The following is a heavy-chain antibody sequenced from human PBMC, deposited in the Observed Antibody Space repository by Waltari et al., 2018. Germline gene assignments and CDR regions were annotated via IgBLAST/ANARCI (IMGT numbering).Heavy chain of an antibody. CDR1: GYTFTGYY. CDR3: ARVGQGFGEIHGMNV. CDR2: INPNSGGT. J-gene: IGHJ6*02. Sequence: QVQLVQSGAEVKKPGASVKVSCKASGYTFTGYYIHWVRQAPGQGLEWMGWINPNSGGTNYAQRFQGWVTMTRDTSISTAYMELTRLKSDDTAVYYCARVGQGFGEIHGMNVWGQGTTVTVSS. V-gene: IGHV1-2*04. D-gene: IGHD3-10*01.